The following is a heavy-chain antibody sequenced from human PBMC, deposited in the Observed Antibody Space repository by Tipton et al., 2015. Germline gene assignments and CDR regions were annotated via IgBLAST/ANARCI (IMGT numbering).Heavy chain of an antibody. CDR3: TGGDNLVVVQDPYYYYGADI. Sequence: QLVQSGAEVKKPGSSVKVSCKASGGSLDEYGISWVRQAPGQGLEWMGGIIPFFAITNYAQHFRDRLTIIADESTATVSMELISLRSDDTAVYYCTGGDNLVVVQDPYYYYGADIWGQGTTVTVSS. V-gene: IGHV1-69*01. D-gene: IGHD2-15*01. J-gene: IGHJ6*02. CDR1: GGSLDEYG. CDR2: IIPFFAIT.